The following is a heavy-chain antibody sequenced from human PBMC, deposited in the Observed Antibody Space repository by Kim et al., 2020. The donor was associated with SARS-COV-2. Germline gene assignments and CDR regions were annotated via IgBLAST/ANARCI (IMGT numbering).Heavy chain of an antibody. V-gene: IGHV3-30*18. Sequence: GGSLRLSCAASGFTFSSYGMHWVRQAPGKGLEWVAVISYDGSNKYYADSVKGRFTISRDNSKNTLYLQMNSLRAEDTAVYYCAKVLLYGDYVLMARWNYYYYGMDVWGQGTTVTVSS. CDR2: ISYDGSNK. CDR1: GFTFSSYG. CDR3: AKVLLYGDYVLMARWNYYYYGMDV. J-gene: IGHJ6*02. D-gene: IGHD4-17*01.